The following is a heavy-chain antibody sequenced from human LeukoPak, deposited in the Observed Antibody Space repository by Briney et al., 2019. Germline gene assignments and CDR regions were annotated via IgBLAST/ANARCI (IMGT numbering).Heavy chain of an antibody. V-gene: IGHV3-74*01. J-gene: IGHJ4*02. CDR1: GFTFSSYW. D-gene: IGHD6-13*01. CDR3: ATGIIAAGTDY. CDR2: INSDGSST. Sequence: GGSLRLSCAVSGFTFSSYWMHWVRHAPGKGLVWVSLINSDGSSTSYADSVKGRFTISRDNAKNTLYLQMNSLRAEDTAVYYCATGIIAAGTDYWGQGTLVTVSS.